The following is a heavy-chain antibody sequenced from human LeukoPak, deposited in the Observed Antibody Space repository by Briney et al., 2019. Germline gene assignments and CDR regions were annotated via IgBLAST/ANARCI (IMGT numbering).Heavy chain of an antibody. CDR3: AKKKARVVVAANWFDP. D-gene: IGHD2-15*01. V-gene: IGHV3-23*01. CDR2: ISGSGGST. J-gene: IGHJ5*02. CDR1: GFTFSSYA. Sequence: PGGSLRLSCAASGFTFSSYAMSWVRQAPGKGPEWVSAISGSGGSTYYADSVKGRFTISRDNSKNTLYLQMNSLRAEDTAVYYCAKKKARVVVAANWFDPWGQGTLVTVSS.